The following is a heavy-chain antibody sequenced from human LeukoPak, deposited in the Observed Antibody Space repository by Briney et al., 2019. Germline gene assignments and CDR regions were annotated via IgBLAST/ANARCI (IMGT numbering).Heavy chain of an antibody. V-gene: IGHV4-30-4*01. D-gene: IGHD1-1*01. CDR3: ARGAAKSRAGLERHPGFDY. CDR1: GGSISSGDYY. Sequence: SETLSLTCTVSGGSISSGDYYWSWIRQPPGKGLEWIGYIYYSGSTYYNPSLKSRVTISVDTSKNQFSLKLSSVTAADTAVYYCARGAAKSRAGLERHPGFDYWGQGTLVTVSS. CDR2: IYYSGST. J-gene: IGHJ4*02.